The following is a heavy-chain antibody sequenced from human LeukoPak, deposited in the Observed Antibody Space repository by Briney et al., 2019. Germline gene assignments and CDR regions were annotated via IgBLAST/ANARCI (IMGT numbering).Heavy chain of an antibody. V-gene: IGHV4-39*01. D-gene: IGHD5-18*01. Sequence: SETLSLTCTVSGGSISTGSYFWGWIRRHPGKGLEWFGSIYYSGSTYYSPSLKSRVTISVDTSRNQFSLELRTVTAADTAVYYCARQGYSSGYYFDSWGQGTLVTVCS. CDR3: ARQGYSSGYYFDS. J-gene: IGHJ4*02. CDR1: GGSISTGSYF. CDR2: IYYSGST.